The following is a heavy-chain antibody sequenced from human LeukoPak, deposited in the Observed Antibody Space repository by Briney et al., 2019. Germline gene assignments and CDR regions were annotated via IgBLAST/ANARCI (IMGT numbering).Heavy chain of an antibody. V-gene: IGHV3-74*01. CDR1: GFTFSSYW. Sequence: GGSLRLSCAASGFTFSSYWMHWVRQAPGKGLVWVSRINSDGSTTSYADSVKGRFTISRDNAKNTLYLQMNGLRAGDTAVYYCARETADDAFDIWGQGTMVSVSS. D-gene: IGHD1-14*01. CDR3: ARETADDAFDI. CDR2: INSDGSTT. J-gene: IGHJ3*02.